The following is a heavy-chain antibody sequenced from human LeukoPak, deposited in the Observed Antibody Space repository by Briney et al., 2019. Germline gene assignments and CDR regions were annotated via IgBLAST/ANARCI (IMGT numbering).Heavy chain of an antibody. J-gene: IGHJ4*02. CDR3: ARGERLGPDF. Sequence: SETLSLTCTVSGNSIIGYYWSWIRQPPGKGLEWIGYIHYSGSTNYNPSLQSRVTISVDTSRSHFSLKLSSATAADTAVYYCARGERLGPDFWGQGTQVAVSS. V-gene: IGHV4-59*01. D-gene: IGHD1-1*01. CDR1: GNSIIGYY. CDR2: IHYSGST.